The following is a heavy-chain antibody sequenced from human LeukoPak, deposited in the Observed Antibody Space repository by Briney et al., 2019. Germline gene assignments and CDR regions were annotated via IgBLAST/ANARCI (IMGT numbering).Heavy chain of an antibody. J-gene: IGHJ4*02. D-gene: IGHD3-10*01. V-gene: IGHV4-34*01. CDR2: INHSGST. CDR1: GGSFSGYY. Sequence: SETLSLTCAVYGGSFSGYYWSWIRQPPGKGLGWIGEINHSGSTNYNPSLKSRVTISVDTSKNQFSLKLSSVTAADTAVYYCARGGWGLYGSGSYYIRFDYWGQGTLVTVSS. CDR3: ARGGWGLYGSGSYYIRFDY.